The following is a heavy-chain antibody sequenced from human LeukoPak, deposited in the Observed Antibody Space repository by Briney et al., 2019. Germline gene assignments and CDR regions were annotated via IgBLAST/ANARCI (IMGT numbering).Heavy chain of an antibody. J-gene: IGHJ4*02. V-gene: IGHV4-30-4*07. CDR2: ISYTGST. Sequence: SETLSLTCAVSSGSISSGGYSWSWIRQPPGKGLEWIGYISYTGSTYYNPSLKSRVTVSVDTSKNQFSLRLSSVTAADMAVYYCARVDLYDFHFDYWGQGTLVTVSS. D-gene: IGHD5/OR15-5a*01. CDR3: ARVDLYDFHFDY. CDR1: SGSISSGGYS.